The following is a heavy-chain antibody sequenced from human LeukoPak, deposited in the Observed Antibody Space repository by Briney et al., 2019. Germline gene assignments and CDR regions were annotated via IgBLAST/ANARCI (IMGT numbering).Heavy chain of an antibody. D-gene: IGHD3-3*01. V-gene: IGHV1-69*13. J-gene: IGHJ6*02. CDR2: IIPIFGTA. CDR1: GGTFSSYA. Sequence: SVKVSCKASGGTFSSYAISWVRQAPGQGLEWMGGIIPIFGTANYAQKFQGRVTITADESTSTAYMELSSLRSEDTAVYYCARVGVTIFGVDNGMDVWGQGTTVTVSS. CDR3: ARVGVTIFGVDNGMDV.